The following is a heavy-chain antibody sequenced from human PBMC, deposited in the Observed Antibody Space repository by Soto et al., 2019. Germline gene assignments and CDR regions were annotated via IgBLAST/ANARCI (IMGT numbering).Heavy chain of an antibody. V-gene: IGHV1-69*01. D-gene: IGHD3-16*02. CDR1: GGTFSSYA. Sequence: QVQLVQSGAEVKKPGASVKVSCKASGGTFSSYAISWVRQGPGQGLEWMGGLIPIFGTANYAQKSQGRVTSTADASTSTAYMGLSRLRSEDTAVYYGARGGNYHLFDPWGQGTLVTVS. CDR2: LIPIFGTA. J-gene: IGHJ5*02. CDR3: ARGGNYHLFDP.